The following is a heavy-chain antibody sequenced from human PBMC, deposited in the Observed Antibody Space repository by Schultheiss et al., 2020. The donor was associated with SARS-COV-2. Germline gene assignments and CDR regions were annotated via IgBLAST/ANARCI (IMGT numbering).Heavy chain of an antibody. CDR3: ASISSIAARMFDY. CDR1: GYTFTSYG. D-gene: IGHD6-6*01. CDR2: INPNSGGT. J-gene: IGHJ4*02. V-gene: IGHV1-2*02. Sequence: ASVKVSCKASGYTFTSYGISWVRQAPGQGLEWMGWINPNSGGTNYAQKFQGRVTMTRDTSISTAYMELSRLRSDDTAVYYCASISSIAARMFDYWGQGTLVTVSS.